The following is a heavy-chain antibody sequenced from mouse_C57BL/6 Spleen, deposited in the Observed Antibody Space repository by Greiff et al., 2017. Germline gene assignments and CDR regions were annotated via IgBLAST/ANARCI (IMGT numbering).Heavy chain of an antibody. CDR1: GFTFSSYT. D-gene: IGHD4-1*01. V-gene: IGHV5-9*01. J-gene: IGHJ3*01. Sequence: DVMLVESGGGLVKPGGSLKLSCAASGFTFSSYTMSWVRQTPEKRLEWVATISGGGGNTYYPDSVKGRFTISRDNAKNTLYLQMSSLRSEDTALYYCARGGLTLFAYWGQGTLVTVSA. CDR3: ARGGLTLFAY. CDR2: ISGGGGNT.